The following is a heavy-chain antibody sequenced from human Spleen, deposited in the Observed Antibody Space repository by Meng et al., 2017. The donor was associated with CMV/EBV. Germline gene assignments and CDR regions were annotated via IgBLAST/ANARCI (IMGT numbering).Heavy chain of an antibody. CDR2: IYSGGTI. CDR1: GLTVSSDY. J-gene: IGHJ4*02. D-gene: IGHD6-6*01. Sequence: SCAASGLTVSSDYVSWVRQAPGKGLECVSVIYSGGTIYYADSVKGRFTISRDNSKNTLYLQMNSLRGEDTAVYYCARGPYSSSSYFDYWGQGTLVTVSS. V-gene: IGHV3-53*01. CDR3: ARGPYSSSSYFDY.